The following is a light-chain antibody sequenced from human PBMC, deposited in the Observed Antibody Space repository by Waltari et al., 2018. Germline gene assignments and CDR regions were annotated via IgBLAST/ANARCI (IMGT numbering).Light chain of an antibody. CDR2: EVT. CDR1: SHDVGSYNF. J-gene: IGLJ3*02. V-gene: IGLV2-23*02. CDR3: CSYAGGATWV. Sequence: QSALTQPASVSGSAGQSIPLSCTGTSHDVGSYNFFSWYQQNPGKAPRLLISEVTKRPSGVSSRFSGSKSGITASLTISGLQTEDEADYYCCSYAGGATWVFGGGTKLTVL.